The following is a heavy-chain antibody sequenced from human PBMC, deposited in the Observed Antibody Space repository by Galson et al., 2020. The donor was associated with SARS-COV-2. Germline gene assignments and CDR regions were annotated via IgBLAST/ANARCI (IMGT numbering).Heavy chain of an antibody. D-gene: IGHD1-7*01. J-gene: IGHJ4*02. CDR2: IYYSGST. V-gene: IGHV4-31*03. Sequence: TLSLTCNVSGDSISSGGYYWSWIRQHPGKGLEWIGYIYYSGSTYYNPSLESRVTISADTSKNQFSVKLTSVTAADTAVYYCARLFNTGTYGGGQLDHWGQGALVTVSS. CDR1: GDSISSGGYY. CDR3: ARLFNTGTYGGGQLDH.